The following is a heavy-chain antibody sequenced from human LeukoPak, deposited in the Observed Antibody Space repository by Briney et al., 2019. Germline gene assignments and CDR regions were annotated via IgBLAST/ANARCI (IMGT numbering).Heavy chain of an antibody. CDR3: AKDHGRDYYGSGRYDY. J-gene: IGHJ4*02. CDR1: GFTFSGFA. CDR2: ISGSGGST. V-gene: IGHV3-23*01. Sequence: PGGTLRLSCAASGFTFSGFAMSWVRQAPGKGLEWVSAISGSGGSTYYADSVKGRFTISRDNSKNTLYLQMNSLRAEDTAVYYCAKDHGRDYYGSGRYDYWGQGTLVTVSS. D-gene: IGHD3-10*01.